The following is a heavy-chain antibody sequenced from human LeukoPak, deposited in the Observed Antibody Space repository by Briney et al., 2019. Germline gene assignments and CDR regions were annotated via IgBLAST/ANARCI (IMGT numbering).Heavy chain of an antibody. J-gene: IGHJ4*02. Sequence: GGSLRLSCAASGFTFSSYAMSWVRQVPGKGLEWVANIKQDGSGKYYVDSVKGRFTISRDNAKNSLYLQMNSLRAEDTAVYYCARAYYDILTGYLDYWGQGTLVTVSS. CDR1: GFTFSSYA. D-gene: IGHD3-9*01. V-gene: IGHV3-7*04. CDR2: IKQDGSGK. CDR3: ARAYYDILTGYLDY.